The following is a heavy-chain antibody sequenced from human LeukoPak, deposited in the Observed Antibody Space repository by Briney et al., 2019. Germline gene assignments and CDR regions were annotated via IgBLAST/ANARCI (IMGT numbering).Heavy chain of an antibody. CDR3: ATEVMAAHYFDY. Sequence: ASVTVSCTVSGYTLTELSMHWVRQAPGNGHEWMGVFDPEDGETIYAQKFQGRVTMTEDTSTDTAYMELSSLRSEDTAVYYCATEVMAAHYFDYWGQGTLVTVSS. CDR1: GYTLTELS. D-gene: IGHD2-21*01. CDR2: FDPEDGET. J-gene: IGHJ4*02. V-gene: IGHV1-24*01.